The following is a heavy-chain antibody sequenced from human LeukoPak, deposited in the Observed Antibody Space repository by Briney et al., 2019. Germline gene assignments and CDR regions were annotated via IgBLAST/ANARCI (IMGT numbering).Heavy chain of an antibody. CDR3: ASGGVSVYYHMDV. V-gene: IGHV3-33*01. CDR2: IWYDGSNK. J-gene: IGHJ6*03. CDR1: AFTCCSYV. D-gene: IGHD3-16*01. Sequence: PGRSLSCYAAAAAFTCCSYVMDWLRQGPGKGLEWVEVIWYDGSNKYYADCVKVRFTISRENYQNTLYLQMNSLRAEHTAVYYCASGGVSVYYHMDVWGKGTTVTVSS.